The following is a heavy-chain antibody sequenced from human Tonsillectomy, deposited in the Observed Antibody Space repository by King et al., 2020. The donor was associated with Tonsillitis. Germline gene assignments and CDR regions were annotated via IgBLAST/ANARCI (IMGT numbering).Heavy chain of an antibody. J-gene: IGHJ4*02. CDR2: ISSSGYNIL. D-gene: IGHD6-13*01. CDR3: ARDIAPYSSTWD. Sequence: VQLVESGGGLVKPGGSLRLSCAASGFTFSDYFMSWIRQAPGKGLEWVSFISSSGYNILNYADSVKGRFTISRDNAKNSLSLQMHSLRVEDTAVYYCARDIAPYSSTWDWGQGTLVTVSS. CDR1: GFTFSDYF. V-gene: IGHV3-11*01.